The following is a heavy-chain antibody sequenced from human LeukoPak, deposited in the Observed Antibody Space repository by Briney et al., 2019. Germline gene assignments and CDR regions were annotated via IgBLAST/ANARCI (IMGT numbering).Heavy chain of an antibody. V-gene: IGHV4-38-2*02. CDR1: GYSISSGYY. J-gene: IGHJ6*03. Sequence: PSETLSLTCTASGYSISSGYYWGWIRQPPGKGLEWIGSIYHSGSTYYNPSLKSRVTISVDTSKNQFSLRLSSVTAADTAVYYCARDSLGRTYYYDSSEGDYYYYYYMDVWGKGTTVTVSS. CDR2: IYHSGST. D-gene: IGHD3-22*01. CDR3: ARDSLGRTYYYDSSEGDYYYYYYMDV.